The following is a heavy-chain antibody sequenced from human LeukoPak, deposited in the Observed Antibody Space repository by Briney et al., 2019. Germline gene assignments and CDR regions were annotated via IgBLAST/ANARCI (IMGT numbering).Heavy chain of an antibody. CDR2: IHPDGSIT. CDR1: GFTISNYW. CDR3: AREGYSSGRAGAFDI. Sequence: GGSLRLSCVGSGFTISNYWMYWVRQAPGTGLVWVSRIHPDGSITTYADSVKGRFTISRDDSESTLYLHVDSLRTEDTAIYYCAREGYSSGRAGAFDIWGLGTMVIVSS. V-gene: IGHV3-74*03. D-gene: IGHD6-19*01. J-gene: IGHJ3*02.